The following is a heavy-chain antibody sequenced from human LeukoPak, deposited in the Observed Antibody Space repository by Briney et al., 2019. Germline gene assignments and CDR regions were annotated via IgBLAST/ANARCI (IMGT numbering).Heavy chain of an antibody. CDR1: GFTCSSYS. D-gene: IGHD5-18*01. CDR2: ISSSSSDI. CDR3: AKDLGYTYVGYYYYGMDV. Sequence: GGSLRRSCAGSGFTCSSYSMNWVGQAPGKGREWGSYISSSSSDIYYADSVKGRFTISRDNAKNSLYLQMNSLRAEDTAVYYCAKDLGYTYVGYYYYGMDVWGQGTTVTVSS. J-gene: IGHJ6*02. V-gene: IGHV3-21*05.